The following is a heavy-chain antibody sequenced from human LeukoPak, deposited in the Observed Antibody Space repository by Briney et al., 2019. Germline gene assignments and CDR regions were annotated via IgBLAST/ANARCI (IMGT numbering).Heavy chain of an antibody. D-gene: IGHD3-9*01. CDR3: ARDESTIFYGMDV. CDR2: LNPSGGST. CDR1: GYTVTSYY. V-gene: IGHV1-46*01. J-gene: IGHJ6*02. Sequence: ASVTVSCKASGYTVTSYYMHWVRQAPGQGLEWMGILNPSGGSTSYAQKFQGRATLTRATSTSTVYMELSSLRSEDTAVYYCARDESTIFYGMDVWGQGTTVTVSS.